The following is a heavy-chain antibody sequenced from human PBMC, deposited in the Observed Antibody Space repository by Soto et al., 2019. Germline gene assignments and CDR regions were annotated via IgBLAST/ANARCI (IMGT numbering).Heavy chain of an antibody. D-gene: IGHD3-10*01. V-gene: IGHV1-69*01. CDR3: ARDIKIADQRTFMVRGVIPQYYYYSGMDV. CDR2: IIPIFGTA. J-gene: IGHJ6*02. CDR1: GYIFGHKY. Sequence: VSCENWGYIFGHKYRCWLRQVTEQGLEWMGGIIPIFGTANYAQKFQGRVTITADESTSTAYMELSSLRSEDTAVYYCARDIKIADQRTFMVRGVIPQYYYYSGMDVWGQGTTVTVSS.